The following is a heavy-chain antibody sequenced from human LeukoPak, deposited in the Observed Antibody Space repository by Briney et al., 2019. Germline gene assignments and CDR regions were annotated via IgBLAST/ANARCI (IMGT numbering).Heavy chain of an antibody. CDR2: SGGSGGST. J-gene: IGHJ4*02. CDR3: AKGRCSTVNDPVDY. V-gene: IGHV3-23*01. D-gene: IGHD2-2*02. CDR1: GFTFRTSA. Sequence: PGGSLRLSCADSGFTFRTSAMSWVRQTPGKGLEWVSSSGGSGGSTYSADSVRGRFTISRDDSRDTLSLQMNNVRVEDTAVYYCAKGRCSTVNDPVDYWGQGTLVTVSS.